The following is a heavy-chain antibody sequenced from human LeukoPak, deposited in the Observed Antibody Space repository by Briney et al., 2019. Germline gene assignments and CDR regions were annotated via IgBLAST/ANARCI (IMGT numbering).Heavy chain of an antibody. CDR2: FDPEDGET. CDR3: ATAWMVRGVFDY. V-gene: IGHV1-24*01. CDR1: GYTLTELS. D-gene: IGHD3-10*01. Sequence: GASVKVSCKVSGYTLTELSMHWVRQAPGKGLEWMGGFDPEDGETIYAQKFQGRVTMTEDTSTDTAYMELSSLRSEDTAVYYFATAWMVRGVFDYWGQGTLVTVSS. J-gene: IGHJ4*02.